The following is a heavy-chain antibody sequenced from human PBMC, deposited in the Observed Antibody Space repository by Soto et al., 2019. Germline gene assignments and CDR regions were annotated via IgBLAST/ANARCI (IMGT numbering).Heavy chain of an antibody. CDR3: ASVIAAAGGGEGY. D-gene: IGHD6-13*01. CDR1: GGSISSYY. J-gene: IGHJ4*02. V-gene: IGHV4-59*01. CDR2: IYYSGCT. Sequence: SETLSLTCTVSGGSISSYYWSWIRQPPGKGLEWIGYIYYSGCTNYNPSLKSRVTISVDTSKNQFSLKLSSVTAADTAVYYCASVIAAAGGGEGYWGQGTLVTVSS.